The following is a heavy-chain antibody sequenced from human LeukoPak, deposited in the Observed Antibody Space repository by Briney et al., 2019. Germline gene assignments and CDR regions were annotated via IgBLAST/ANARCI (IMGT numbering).Heavy chain of an antibody. V-gene: IGHV4-38-2*02. CDR1: SYSLSSGKY. J-gene: IGHJ4*02. CDR2: IYESGST. Sequence: PSETLSLTCSVSSYSLSSGKYWAWIRPTPGKGLEWIGSIYESGSTYYTPSLKSRVTMSVDTSKNQFSLSLTSVTAADTAVYFCARGPGISGDHIYPDYWGQGIQVTVSS. CDR3: ARGPGISGDHIYPDY. D-gene: IGHD2-21*01.